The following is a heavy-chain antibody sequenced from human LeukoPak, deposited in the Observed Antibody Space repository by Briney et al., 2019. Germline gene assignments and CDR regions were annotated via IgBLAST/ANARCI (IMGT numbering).Heavy chain of an antibody. CDR3: ARAGKGYSYGPYY. CDR2: IYYSGST. D-gene: IGHD5-18*01. Sequence: SSETLSLTCTVSGVSISSYYWSWIRQPPGKGLEWIGYIYYSGSTNNNPSLKSRVTISVDTSKNQFSLKLSSVTAADTAVYYCARAGKGYSYGPYYWGQGTLVTVSS. V-gene: IGHV4-59*01. CDR1: GVSISSYY. J-gene: IGHJ4*02.